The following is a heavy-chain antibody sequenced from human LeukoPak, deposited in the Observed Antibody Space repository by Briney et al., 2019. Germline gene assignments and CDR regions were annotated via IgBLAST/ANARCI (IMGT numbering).Heavy chain of an antibody. CDR1: GGSISSSSYY. Sequence: SETLSLTCTVSGGSISSSSYYWGWIRQPPGKGLEWIGSIYYSGSTYYNPSVKSRVTISVDTSKNQFPPKLSSVTAADTAVYYCARPAEIGVGVDYWGQGTLVTVSS. J-gene: IGHJ4*02. CDR3: ARPAEIGVGVDY. D-gene: IGHD3-3*01. V-gene: IGHV4-39*01. CDR2: IYYSGST.